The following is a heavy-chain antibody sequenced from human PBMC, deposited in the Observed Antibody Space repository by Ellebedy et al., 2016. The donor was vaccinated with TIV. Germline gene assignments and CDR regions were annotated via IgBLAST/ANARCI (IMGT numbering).Heavy chain of an antibody. CDR1: GVSIRSFY. CDR3: ARVFPDGSASYYLDY. CDR2: MSSSGKT. Sequence: MPSETLSLTCTVSGVSIRSFYWSWIRQPPGRGLEWIGYMSSSGKTNYNPSLKSRVTISLDTSKNEFSLRVTSVTAADTAVYYCARVFPDGSASYYLDYWGQGTLVTVSS. J-gene: IGHJ4*02. D-gene: IGHD3-10*01. V-gene: IGHV4-59*01.